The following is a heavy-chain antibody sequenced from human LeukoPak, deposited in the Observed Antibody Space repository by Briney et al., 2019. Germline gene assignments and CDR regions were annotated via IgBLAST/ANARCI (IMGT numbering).Heavy chain of an antibody. Sequence: SVKVSCKASGGTFSSYTISWVRQAPGQGVEWMGGIIPILGIANYAQKFHGRVTITADKSTSTAYMELSSLRSEDTAVYYCARVVPLYCSSTSCVDYWGQGTLVTVSS. CDR3: ARVVPLYCSSTSCVDY. D-gene: IGHD2-2*01. CDR1: GGTFSSYT. CDR2: IIPILGIA. J-gene: IGHJ4*02. V-gene: IGHV1-69*10.